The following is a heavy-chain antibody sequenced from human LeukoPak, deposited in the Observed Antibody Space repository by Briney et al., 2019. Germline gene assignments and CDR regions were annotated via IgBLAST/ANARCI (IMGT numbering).Heavy chain of an antibody. V-gene: IGHV4-34*01. J-gene: IGHJ4*02. CDR1: GGSFSGYY. Sequence: SETLSLTCAVYGGSFSGYYWSWIRQPPGKGLEWIGEINHSGSTNYNPSLKSRVTISVDRSKNQLSLKLSSVTAADTAVYYCARAPHKHEPYYDFWSGYSPLYYFDYWGQGTLVTVSS. D-gene: IGHD3-3*01. CDR3: ARAPHKHEPYYDFWSGYSPLYYFDY. CDR2: INHSGST.